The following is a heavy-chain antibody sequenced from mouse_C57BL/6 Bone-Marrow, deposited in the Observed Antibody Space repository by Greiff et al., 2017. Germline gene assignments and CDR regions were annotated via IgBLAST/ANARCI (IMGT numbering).Heavy chain of an antibody. D-gene: IGHD4-1*01. CDR3: ARLGILAWFAY. V-gene: IGHV2-2*01. J-gene: IGHJ3*01. CDR2: IWSGGST. CDR1: GFSLTSYG. Sequence: VQRVESGPGLVQPSQSLSITCTVSGFSLTSYGVHWVRQSPGKGLEWLGVIWSGGSTDYNAAFISRRSISKDNSKSQVFFKMNSLQADDTAIYYCARLGILAWFAYWGQGTLVTVSA.